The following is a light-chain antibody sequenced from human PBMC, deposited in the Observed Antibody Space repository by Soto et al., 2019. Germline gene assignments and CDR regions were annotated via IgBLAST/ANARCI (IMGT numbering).Light chain of an antibody. CDR2: EVN. V-gene: IGLV2-23*02. CDR3: CSFAGSGTGV. CDR1: SSDIGTYNL. J-gene: IGLJ1*01. Sequence: QSALTQPASGSGYPGQSIAISCTGTSSDIGTYNLVSWYQQHPGKAPKLMNSEVNKRPSGVSNRFSGSKSGNTASLTISGLQTEDEADYYCCSFAGSGTGVFGTGTKLTVL.